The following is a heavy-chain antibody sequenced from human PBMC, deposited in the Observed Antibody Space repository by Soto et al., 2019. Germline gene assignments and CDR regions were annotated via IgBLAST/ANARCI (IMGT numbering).Heavy chain of an antibody. CDR3: ATLTKYDILTGFYPC. V-gene: IGHV3-66*01. Sequence: GGSLRLSCAASGFSVNSNYMSWVRQAPGKGLEWVSVIYSDGSTYYADSVKGRFIISRDNSNNTLYFQMNSLRAEDTSVYYCATLTKYDILTGFYPCWGQGTLVTVSS. D-gene: IGHD3-9*01. CDR1: GFSVNSNY. CDR2: IYSDGST. J-gene: IGHJ4*02.